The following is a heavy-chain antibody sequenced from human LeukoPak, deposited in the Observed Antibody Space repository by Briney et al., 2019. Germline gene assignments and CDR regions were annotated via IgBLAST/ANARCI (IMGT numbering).Heavy chain of an antibody. CDR2: IYPGDSDT. Sequence: GESLKISCKGSGYSYTSYWIGWVRQMPGKGLEWMGIIYPGDSDTRYSPSFQGQVTLSADKSSSTAYLQWSSLKASDSATYYCARLLRDIAAGVYYFDYWGQGTLVTVSS. CDR3: ARLLRDIAAGVYYFDY. CDR1: GYSYTSYW. D-gene: IGHD6-13*01. V-gene: IGHV5-51*01. J-gene: IGHJ4*02.